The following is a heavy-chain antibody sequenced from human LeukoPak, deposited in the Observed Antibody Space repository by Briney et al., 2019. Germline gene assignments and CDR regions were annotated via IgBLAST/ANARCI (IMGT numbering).Heavy chain of an antibody. J-gene: IGHJ4*02. CDR3: ARGFGFGKYYDFWSGYYYFDY. CDR1: GGSISSYY. V-gene: IGHV4-59*01. CDR2: IYYSGST. Sequence: SEALSLPCTVSGGSISSYYWSWIRQPPGKGLEWIGYIYYSGSTNYNPSLKSRVTISVDTSKNQFSLKLSSVTAADTAVYYCARGFGFGKYYDFWSGYYYFDYWGQGTLVTVSS. D-gene: IGHD3-3*01.